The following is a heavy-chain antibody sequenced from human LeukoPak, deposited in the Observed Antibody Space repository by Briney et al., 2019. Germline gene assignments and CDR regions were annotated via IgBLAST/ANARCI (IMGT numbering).Heavy chain of an antibody. CDR1: GYTFTGCY. J-gene: IGHJ4*02. CDR3: ARGLYNTYPEDY. CDR2: ISPNTGAT. D-gene: IGHD1-1*01. Sequence: ASVKVSCKTSGYTFTGCYLHWVRQAPGQGREWMGWISPNTGATKYAQKFQGRVAMTRDTSISIAYMELSRLRSDDTAVYYCARGLYNTYPEDYWGQGTLVTVSS. V-gene: IGHV1-2*02.